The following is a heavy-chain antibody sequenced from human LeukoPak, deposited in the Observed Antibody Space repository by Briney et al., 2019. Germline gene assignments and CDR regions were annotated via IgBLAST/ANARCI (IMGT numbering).Heavy chain of an antibody. Sequence: PGGSLKLTCATSGFTFSGSTIHWVRQAPGKGLEWIGHIRSKANSYVTIYGASVKGRFTISRDDSKNTAYLHMNSLKTEDTAVYYCVGDGHSNTGMNYWGQGTLATVSS. CDR2: IRSKANSYVT. CDR1: GFTFSGST. J-gene: IGHJ4*02. V-gene: IGHV3-73*01. CDR3: VGDGHSNTGMNY. D-gene: IGHD2/OR15-2a*01.